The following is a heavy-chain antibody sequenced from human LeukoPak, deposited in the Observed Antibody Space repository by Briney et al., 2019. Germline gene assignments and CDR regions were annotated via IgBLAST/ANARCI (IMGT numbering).Heavy chain of an antibody. CDR3: ARMSYSDSSGDNWFDP. D-gene: IGHD3-22*01. J-gene: IGHJ5*02. CDR2: MNPNSGNT. CDR1: GYTFTSFD. Sequence: ASVKVSCKASGYTFTSFDINWVRQATGQGLEWMGWMNPNSGNTGYAQKFQGRVTMTRNTSISTAYMELSSLRSEDTAVYYCARMSYSDSSGDNWFDPWGQGTLVTVSS. V-gene: IGHV1-8*01.